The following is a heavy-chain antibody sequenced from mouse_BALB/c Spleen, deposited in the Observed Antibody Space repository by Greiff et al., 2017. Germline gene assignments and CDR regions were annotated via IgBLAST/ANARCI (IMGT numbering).Heavy chain of an antibody. D-gene: IGHD2-1*01. CDR3: AREGKLWYFDV. V-gene: IGHV5-15*02. CDR1: GFTFSDYG. J-gene: IGHJ1*01. CDR2: ISNLAYSI. Sequence: EVHLVESGGGLVKPGGSLKLSCAASGFTFSDYGMAWVRQAPGKGPEWVAFISNLAYSIYYADTVTGRFTISRENAKNTLYLEMSSLRSEDTAMYYCAREGKLWYFDVWGAGTTVTVSS.